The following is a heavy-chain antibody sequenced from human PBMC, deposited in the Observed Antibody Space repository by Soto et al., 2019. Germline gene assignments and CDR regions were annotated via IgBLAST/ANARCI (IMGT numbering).Heavy chain of an antibody. D-gene: IGHD2-8*02. V-gene: IGHV3-23*01. CDR2: ISGSGGST. Sequence: GGSLRLSCAASGFTFSRYAMSWVRQAPGKGMEWVSAISGSGGSTSYADSVKGRFTISRDNVKNTLYLQMNSLRAEDTAVYYCARGGVWLPRSDYYYMDVWGKGTTVTVSS. CDR3: ARGGVWLPRSDYYYMDV. J-gene: IGHJ6*03. CDR1: GFTFSRYA.